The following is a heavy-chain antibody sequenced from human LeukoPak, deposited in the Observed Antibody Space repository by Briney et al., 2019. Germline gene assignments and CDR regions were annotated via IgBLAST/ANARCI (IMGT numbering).Heavy chain of an antibody. CDR1: GSTFTSYW. V-gene: IGHV5-51*01. CDR2: IYPVDSDT. J-gene: IGHJ4*02. CDR3: AISPSSGWYY. Sequence: GGSLYISCQGSGSTFTSYWIGWVRQVPGKGLEWMGIIYPVDSDTRYSPSFQGQVTISADKSISTAYLQWSSLKASDTAMYYCAISPSSGWYYWGQGTLVTVSS. D-gene: IGHD6-19*01.